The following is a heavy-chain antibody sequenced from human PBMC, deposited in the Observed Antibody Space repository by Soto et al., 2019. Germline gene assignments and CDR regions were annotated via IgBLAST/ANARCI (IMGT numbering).Heavy chain of an antibody. CDR3: ARDPRFGSSSSNGDY. CDR1: GDSISSGDYY. J-gene: IGHJ4*02. D-gene: IGHD6-6*01. V-gene: IGHV4-30-4*01. CDR2: IHYSGTT. Sequence: SETLSLTCTVSGDSISSGDYYWSWIRHPPGKGLEWIGDIHYSGTTHYNPSLKSRATISVDTSRNQFSLKLRSVTAADTAVYYCARDPRFGSSSSNGDYWGQGILVTVSS.